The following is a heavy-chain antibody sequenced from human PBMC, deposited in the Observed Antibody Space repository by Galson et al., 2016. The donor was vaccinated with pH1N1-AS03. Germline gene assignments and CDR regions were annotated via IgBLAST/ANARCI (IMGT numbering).Heavy chain of an antibody. Sequence: SVKVSCKASGGIFNSNAITWVRQAPGQGLEWMGGIIGIFGTTNYAQKFQGRVTITADKSASIVYMELSSLTSEDTAVYYCARGGGYHLTHPLDVWGQGTTVTVSS. V-gene: IGHV1-69*06. CDR1: GGIFNSNA. J-gene: IGHJ6*02. D-gene: IGHD2-2*01. CDR3: ARGGGYHLTHPLDV. CDR2: IIGIFGTT.